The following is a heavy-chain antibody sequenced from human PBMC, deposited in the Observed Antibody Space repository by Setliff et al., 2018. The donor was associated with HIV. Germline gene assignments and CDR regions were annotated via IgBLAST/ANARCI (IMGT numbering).Heavy chain of an antibody. Sequence: PSETLSLTCTVSGASIGRRSDCWGWIRQPPGKGLEWIGSFYYSWNTYYNPSLKSRVTISVNMPNNQFFLELTSVTAADAGLYYCARGRHAGSGANSGGFYYFDFWGQGAPVTVSS. CDR3: ARGRHAGSGANSGGFYYFDF. V-gene: IGHV4-39*07. CDR1: GASIGRRSDC. J-gene: IGHJ4*02. CDR2: FYYSWNT. D-gene: IGHD2-15*01.